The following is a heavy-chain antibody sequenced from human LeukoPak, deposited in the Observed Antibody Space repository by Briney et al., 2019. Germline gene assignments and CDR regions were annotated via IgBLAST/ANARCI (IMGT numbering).Heavy chain of an antibody. D-gene: IGHD1-26*01. J-gene: IGHJ5*02. Sequence: PGGSLRLSCSASGFTFSSYAMHWVRQAPGKGLEYVSAISSNGGSTYYADSVKGGFTISRDNSKNTLYLQMSSLRAEDTAVYYCVKDRVSGSYGQYNWFDPWGQGTLVTVSS. V-gene: IGHV3-64D*06. CDR3: VKDRVSGSYGQYNWFDP. CDR1: GFTFSSYA. CDR2: ISSNGGST.